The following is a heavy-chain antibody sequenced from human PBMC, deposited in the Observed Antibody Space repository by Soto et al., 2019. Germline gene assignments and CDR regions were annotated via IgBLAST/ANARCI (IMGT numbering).Heavy chain of an antibody. CDR1: GYSFANYW. CDR3: VRRVEHRDDVFDP. D-gene: IGHD1-1*01. CDR2: IYPADSDT. J-gene: IGHJ5*02. Sequence: DVQLVPSGAELKKPGESLKISCQASGYSFANYWIAWVRQMPGKGLEWVGIIYPADSDTKYSPSFQGQVTISADKSISTAYLQWHTRKASGSAIDYCVRRVEHRDDVFDPWGPGTRVTFSS. V-gene: IGHV5-51*01.